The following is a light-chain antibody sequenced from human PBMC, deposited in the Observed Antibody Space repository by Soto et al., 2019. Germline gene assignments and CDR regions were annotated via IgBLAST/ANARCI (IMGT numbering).Light chain of an antibody. V-gene: IGKV3-11*01. Sequence: EIVLTQSPATLSLSPGERATLSCRASQSVSNFLAWYQQKPGQAPRLLIYDASDRATGIPARFSGSGSGTDFTLTISSVEPEDFAVYYCQQRSNWPPWTFGQGTKVEIK. CDR1: QSVSNF. CDR2: DAS. J-gene: IGKJ1*01. CDR3: QQRSNWPPWT.